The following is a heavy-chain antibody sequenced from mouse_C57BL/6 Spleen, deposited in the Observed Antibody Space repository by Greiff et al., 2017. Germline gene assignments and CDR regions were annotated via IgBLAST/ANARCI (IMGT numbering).Heavy chain of an antibody. D-gene: IGHD1-1*01. CDR1: GYTFTVYS. V-gene: IGHV1-76*01. CDR3: ARVRDYFYARDY. J-gene: IGHJ4*01. CDR2: IYPGSGNT. Sequence: QVQLQQSGAELVRPGASVKLSCKASGYTFTVYSINWVKQRPGQGLEWIARIYPGSGNTYYNEKFKGKATLTAEKSYSTAYMQLSSLTSEDSAVYFCARVRDYFYARDYWGQGTSVTGSS.